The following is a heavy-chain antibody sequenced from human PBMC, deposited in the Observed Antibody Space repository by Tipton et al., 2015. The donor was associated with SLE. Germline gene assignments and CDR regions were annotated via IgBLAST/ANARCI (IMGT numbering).Heavy chain of an antibody. D-gene: IGHD3-3*01. J-gene: IGHJ4*02. CDR3: ARGWDYDLWSGYADY. CDR1: GGSFSGYY. V-gene: IGHV4-34*01. Sequence: TLSLTCAVYGGSFSGYYWSWIRQPPGKGLEWIGEINHSGSTNYNPSLESRVTIFVDTSKIQFSPKLKSVTAADTAVYYCARGWDYDLWSGYADYWGQGTLVTVSS. CDR2: INHSGST.